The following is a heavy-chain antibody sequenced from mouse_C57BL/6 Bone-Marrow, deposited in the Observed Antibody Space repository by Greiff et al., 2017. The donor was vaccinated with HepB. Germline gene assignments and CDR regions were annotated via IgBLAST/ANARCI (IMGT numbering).Heavy chain of an antibody. CDR1: GYTFTDYY. CDR3: ARGDNYYGSSYVGFAY. V-gene: IGHV1-19*01. J-gene: IGHJ3*01. Sequence: VQLQQSGPVLVKPGASVKMSCKASGYTFTDYYMNWVKQSHGKSLEWIGVINPYNGGTSYNQKFKGKATLTVDKSSSTAYMELNSLTSEDSAVYYCARGDNYYGSSYVGFAYWGQGTLVTVSA. CDR2: INPYNGGT. D-gene: IGHD1-1*01.